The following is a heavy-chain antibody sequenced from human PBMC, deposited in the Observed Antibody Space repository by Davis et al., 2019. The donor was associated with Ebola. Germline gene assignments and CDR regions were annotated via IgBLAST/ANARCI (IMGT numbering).Heavy chain of an antibody. CDR2: ISAYNGNT. V-gene: IGHV1-18*01. J-gene: IGHJ5*02. Sequence: ASVKVSCKASGYTFNLYGISWVRQAPGQGLEWMGWISAYNGNTNYAQRFQDRVTMTTDTSTNTAYMEVRGLRSDDTAVYYCARDLERFGELLVAGVNWFDPWGQGTLVTVSS. CDR3: ARDLERFGELLVAGVNWFDP. CDR1: GYTFNLYG. D-gene: IGHD3-10*01.